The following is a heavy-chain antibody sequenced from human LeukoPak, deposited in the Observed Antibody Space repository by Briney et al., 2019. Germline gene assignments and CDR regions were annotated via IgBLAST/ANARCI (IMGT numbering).Heavy chain of an antibody. V-gene: IGHV3-23*01. D-gene: IGHD3-10*01. CDR2: ISGSGGST. CDR3: AKIHTTYYYGSGSYMDV. CDR1: GFTFSSHA. Sequence: GGSLRLSCAASGFTFSSHAMSWVRQAPGKGLEWVSAISGSGGSTYYADSVKGRFTISRDNSKNTLYLQMNSLRAEDTAVYYCAKIHTTYYYGSGSYMDVWGQGTTVAVSS. J-gene: IGHJ6*03.